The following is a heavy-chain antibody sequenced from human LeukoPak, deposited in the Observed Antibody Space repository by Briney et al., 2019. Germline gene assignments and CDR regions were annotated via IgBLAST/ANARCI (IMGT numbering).Heavy chain of an antibody. D-gene: IGHD3-10*01. CDR2: IYTSGST. CDR1: GGSISSGSYY. V-gene: IGHV4-61*02. Sequence: SETLSLTCTVSGGSISSGSYYWSWIRQPAGKGLEWIGRIYTSGSTNYNPSLKSRVTISVDTSKNQFSLKLSSVTAADTAVYYCANNLYASGNYFTYWGQGTLVTVSS. CDR3: ANNLYASGNYFTY. J-gene: IGHJ4*02.